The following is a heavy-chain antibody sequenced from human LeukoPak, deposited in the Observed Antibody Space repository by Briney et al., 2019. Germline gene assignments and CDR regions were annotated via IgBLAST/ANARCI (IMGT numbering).Heavy chain of an antibody. Sequence: GGSLRLSCAASGFTFSSYGMHWVRQAPGQGLEWVAVIWYDGSNKYYADSVKGRFTISRDNSKNTLYLQMNSLRAEDTAVYYCARDIGLAVVVPAALDYWGQGTLVTVSS. J-gene: IGHJ4*02. V-gene: IGHV3-33*01. D-gene: IGHD2-2*01. CDR1: GFTFSSYG. CDR2: IWYDGSNK. CDR3: ARDIGLAVVVPAALDY.